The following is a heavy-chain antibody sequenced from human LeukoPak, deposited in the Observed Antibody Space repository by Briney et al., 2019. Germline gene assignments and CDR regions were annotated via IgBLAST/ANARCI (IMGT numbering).Heavy chain of an antibody. J-gene: IGHJ4*02. CDR2: TYYRFKWYN. V-gene: IGHV6-1*01. Sequence: SQTLSLTCALSGDSLSSNSAAWNWIRQSPSRGLEWLGRTYYRFKWYNDYAVSVKRLITINPDTSKNQFSLQLNSVTPEDTAVYYCARVGEQWLVFFDYWGQGSLVTVSS. CDR3: ARVGEQWLVFFDY. CDR1: GDSLSSNSAA. D-gene: IGHD6-19*01.